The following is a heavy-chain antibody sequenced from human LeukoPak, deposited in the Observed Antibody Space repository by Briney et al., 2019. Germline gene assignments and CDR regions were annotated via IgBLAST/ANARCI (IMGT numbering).Heavy chain of an antibody. CDR1: GFTVSSNY. CDR2: IYSGGST. Sequence: PGGSLRLSCAASGFTVSSNYMSWVRQAPGKGLEWVSVIYSGGSTYYADSVKGRFTISRDNSKNTLYLQMNSLRTEDTAVYYCARRSRDGWYFDYWGQGTLVTVSS. D-gene: IGHD5-24*01. V-gene: IGHV3-53*05. J-gene: IGHJ4*02. CDR3: ARRSRDGWYFDY.